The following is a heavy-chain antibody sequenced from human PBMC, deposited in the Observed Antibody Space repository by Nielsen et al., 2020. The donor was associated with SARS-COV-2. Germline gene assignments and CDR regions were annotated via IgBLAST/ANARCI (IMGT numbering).Heavy chain of an antibody. J-gene: IGHJ2*01. V-gene: IGHV3-21*01. CDR3: ARVGYYDSSGYYQYWYFDL. D-gene: IGHD3-22*01. CDR2: ISSSSSYI. Sequence: GESLKISCAASGFTFSSYSMNWVRQAPGKGLEWVSSISSSSSYIYYADSVKGRFTISRDNAKNSLYLQMNSLRAEDTAVYYCARVGYYDSSGYYQYWYFDLWGRGTLVTVSS. CDR1: GFTFSSYS.